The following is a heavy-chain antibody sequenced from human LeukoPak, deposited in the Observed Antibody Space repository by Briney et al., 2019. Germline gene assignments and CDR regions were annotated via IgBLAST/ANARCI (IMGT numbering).Heavy chain of an antibody. CDR2: IYSGGST. J-gene: IGHJ4*02. CDR3: ARGGGYDKSFDY. V-gene: IGHV3-53*01. Sequence: GGSLRLSCAAPGFTVSSNYMSWVRQAPGKGLEWVSVIYSGGSTYYADSVKGRFTISRDNSKNTLYLQMNSLRAEDTAVYYCARGGGYDKSFDYWGQGTLVTVSS. D-gene: IGHD5-12*01. CDR1: GFTVSSNY.